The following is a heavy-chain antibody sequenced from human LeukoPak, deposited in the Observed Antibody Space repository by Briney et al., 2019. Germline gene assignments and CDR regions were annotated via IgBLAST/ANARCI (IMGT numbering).Heavy chain of an antibody. CDR2: IIPILGIA. CDR3: AKDMTAVTQSPDFDY. Sequence: ASVKVSCKASGGTFSSYAISWVRQAPGQGLEWMGRIIPILGIANYAQKFQGRVTITADKSTSTAYMELSSLRSEDTAVYYCAKDMTAVTQSPDFDYWGQGTLVAVSS. D-gene: IGHD4-17*01. CDR1: GGTFSSYA. J-gene: IGHJ4*02. V-gene: IGHV1-69*04.